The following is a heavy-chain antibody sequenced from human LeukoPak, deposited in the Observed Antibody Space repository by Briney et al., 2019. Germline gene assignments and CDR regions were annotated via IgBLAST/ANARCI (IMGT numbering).Heavy chain of an antibody. D-gene: IGHD6-6*01. J-gene: IGHJ4*02. CDR1: GFTFTNYG. Sequence: GGSLRLSCAASGFTFTNYGMHWVRQAPGKGLEWVAVTWYDGSNKYYADSVKGGFILPRENNKQTLYLQMNSLRAEDTAVYYCARDPPSAYTSPWFYFDYWGRGTLVTVS. V-gene: IGHV3-33*01. CDR3: ARDPPSAYTSPWFYFDY. CDR2: TWYDGSNK.